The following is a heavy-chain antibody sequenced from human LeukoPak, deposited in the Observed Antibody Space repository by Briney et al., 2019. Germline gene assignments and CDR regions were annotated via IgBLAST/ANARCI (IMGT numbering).Heavy chain of an antibody. J-gene: IGHJ5*02. D-gene: IGHD4-17*01. V-gene: IGHV3-33*03. Sequence: GTSLRLSCAASGFTFTTYGFHWVRQAPGKGLEWVAVIWYDASKKYYADSVKGRFTISRDNSKNTLSLQMNSLRPDDTAVYYCAKFSYGDYVAWGQGTLVIVSS. CDR2: IWYDASKK. CDR3: AKFSYGDYVA. CDR1: GFTFTTYG.